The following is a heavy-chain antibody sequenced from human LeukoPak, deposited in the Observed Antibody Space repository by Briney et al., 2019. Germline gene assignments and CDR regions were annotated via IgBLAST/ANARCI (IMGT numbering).Heavy chain of an antibody. CDR3: ARAARDLGYFDWLPPSVVGWFDL. D-gene: IGHD3-9*01. J-gene: IGHJ5*02. V-gene: IGHV4-59*01. Sequence: SETLSLTCTVSGGSISSYYWSWIRQPPGKGLEWIGCIYYSGSTNYNPSLKSRVTISVDTSKNQVSMKLSSVTAADTAVYYCARAARDLGYFDWLPPSVVGWFDLWGQGTLVTVSS. CDR1: GGSISSYY. CDR2: IYYSGST.